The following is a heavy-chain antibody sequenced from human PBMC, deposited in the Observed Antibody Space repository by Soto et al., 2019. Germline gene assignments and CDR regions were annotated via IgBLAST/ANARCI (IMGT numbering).Heavy chain of an antibody. D-gene: IGHD3-3*01. CDR1: GFTFSNAW. Sequence: EVQLVESGGGLVKPGGSLRLSCAASGFTFSNAWMSWVRQAPGKGLEWVGRIKSKTDGGTTDYAAPVKGRFTISRDDSKNTLYLQMNSLKTEDTAVYYCTTDSITIFGVVPPDYWGQGTLVTVSS. CDR2: IKSKTDGGTT. J-gene: IGHJ4*02. V-gene: IGHV3-15*01. CDR3: TTDSITIFGVVPPDY.